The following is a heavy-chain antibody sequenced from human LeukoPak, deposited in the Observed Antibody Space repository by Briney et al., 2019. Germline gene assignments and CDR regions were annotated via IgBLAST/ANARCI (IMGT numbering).Heavy chain of an antibody. J-gene: IGHJ6*02. V-gene: IGHV3-66*01. Sequence: GGSLRLSCAASGFTVSSNYMNWVRQAPGKGLEGVSVIYSGGSTYYAGSVKGRFTISIDNSKNTLYLQMNSLRADDTAVYSCGRDGFNEYYGMDVWGQGTTVTVCS. D-gene: IGHD1-1*01. CDR2: IYSGGST. CDR3: GRDGFNEYYGMDV. CDR1: GFTVSSNY.